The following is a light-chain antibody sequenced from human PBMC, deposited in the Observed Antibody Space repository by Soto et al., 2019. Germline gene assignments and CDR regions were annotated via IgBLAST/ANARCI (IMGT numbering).Light chain of an antibody. Sequence: EIVMTQSPATLSVSPGERATLSCRASQSVSSNLAWYQQKPGQAPRLLIYGASTRATGIPARFSGSGSGTEFTLTISSLQSEDFAVYYCQHYNNWWTFGQGTKLEIK. V-gene: IGKV3-15*01. J-gene: IGKJ1*01. CDR2: GAS. CDR3: QHYNNWWT. CDR1: QSVSSN.